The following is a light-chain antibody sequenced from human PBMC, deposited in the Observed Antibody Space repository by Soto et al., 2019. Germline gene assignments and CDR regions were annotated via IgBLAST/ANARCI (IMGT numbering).Light chain of an antibody. Sequence: EIVMTQSAATLSVSPGERATLSCRASQSVSRNLAWYQQKPGQAPRLLIYGASTRATGIPARFSGSGSGTEFTLTISSLQSEDFAVYYCQQYNNWPMYTFGQGNKLAIK. CDR1: QSVSRN. CDR3: QQYNNWPMYT. J-gene: IGKJ2*01. CDR2: GAS. V-gene: IGKV3-15*01.